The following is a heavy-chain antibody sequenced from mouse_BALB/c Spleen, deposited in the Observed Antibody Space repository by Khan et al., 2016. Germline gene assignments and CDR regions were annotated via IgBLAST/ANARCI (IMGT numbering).Heavy chain of an antibody. V-gene: IGHV1-9*01. D-gene: IGHD1-1*01. J-gene: IGHJ2*01. Sequence: QVQLKQSGAELMKPGASVKISCKATGYTFSSYWLEWVKQRPGHGLEWIGEILPGSGSTNYNEKFKGKATFTADTSSNTAYMQLSSLTSEDSAAYCCASWISTTLYFDYCGQGITLTVSS. CDR2: ILPGSGST. CDR1: GYTFSSYW. CDR3: ASWISTTLYFDY.